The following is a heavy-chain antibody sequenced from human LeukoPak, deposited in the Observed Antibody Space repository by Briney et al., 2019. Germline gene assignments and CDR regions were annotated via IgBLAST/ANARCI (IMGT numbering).Heavy chain of an antibody. V-gene: IGHV4-38-2*02. Sequence: SETLSLTCTVSGYSISSGYYWGWIRQPPGKGLEWIGSIYHSGSTYYNPSLKSRVTISVDTSKNQFSLKLSSVTAADTAVYYCARRGSSGRLFFDYWGQGTLVTVSS. CDR1: GYSISSGYY. CDR3: ARRGSSGRLFFDY. D-gene: IGHD6-25*01. CDR2: IYHSGST. J-gene: IGHJ4*02.